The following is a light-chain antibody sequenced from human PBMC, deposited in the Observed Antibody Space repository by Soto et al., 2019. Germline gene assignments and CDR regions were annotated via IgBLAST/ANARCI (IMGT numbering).Light chain of an antibody. CDR2: GAS. Sequence: EILMTQSPATLTVSPGERVILSCRASQSVGSTLAWYQQKPGQAPRLLIRGASTRATGVPARFSGSGSGTEFTLTISSLQSEDFAVYYCQQYSISLTFGGGTTLEIK. CDR3: QQYSISLT. J-gene: IGKJ4*02. V-gene: IGKV3-15*01. CDR1: QSVGST.